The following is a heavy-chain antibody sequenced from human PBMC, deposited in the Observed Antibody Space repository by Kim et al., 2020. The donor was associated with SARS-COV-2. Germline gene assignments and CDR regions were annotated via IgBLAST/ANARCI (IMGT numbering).Heavy chain of an antibody. D-gene: IGHD3-9*01. CDR3: ARVHAPYYDILTGPVFGY. Sequence: ASVKVSCKASGYTFTTYYMHWVRQAPGQGLEWMGIINPSDDTTIYAQKFQGRVTMTRDTSTSTVYMELSSLRSEDTAVYYCARVHAPYYDILTGPVFGYWGQGTLVTVSS. CDR2: INPSDDTT. CDR1: GYTFTTYY. V-gene: IGHV1-46*01. J-gene: IGHJ4*02.